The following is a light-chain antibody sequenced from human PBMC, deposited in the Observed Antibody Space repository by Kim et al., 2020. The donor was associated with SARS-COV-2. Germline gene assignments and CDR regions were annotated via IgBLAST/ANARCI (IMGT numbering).Light chain of an antibody. CDR3: CSYAGSYTEV. V-gene: IGLV2-11*01. J-gene: IGLJ2*01. CDR1: SSDVGGYNY. CDR2: DVT. Sequence: QSALTQPRSVSGSPGQSVTLSCTGTSSDVGGYNYVTWYQQHPGKAPKLMIYDVTKRPSGVPDRFSGSKSGNTASLTISGLQGEDEADYYCCSYAGSYTEVFGGGTQLTVL.